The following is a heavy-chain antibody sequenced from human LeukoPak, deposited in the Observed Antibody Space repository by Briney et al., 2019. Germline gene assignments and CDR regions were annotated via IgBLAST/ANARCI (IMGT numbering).Heavy chain of an antibody. J-gene: IGHJ4*02. CDR3: AKATGNWDWGVYFDY. D-gene: IGHD1-7*01. V-gene: IGHV3-23*01. CDR2: ISGSGGST. CDR1: GFTFSSSA. Sequence: PGGSLRLSCAASGFTFSSSAMSWVRQAPGKGLEWVSAISGSGGSTYYADSVKGRFTISRDNSKNTLYLQMNSLRAEDTAVYYCAKATGNWDWGVYFDYWGQGTLVTVSS.